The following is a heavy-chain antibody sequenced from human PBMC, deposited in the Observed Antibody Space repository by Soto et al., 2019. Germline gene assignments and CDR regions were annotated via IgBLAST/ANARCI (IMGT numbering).Heavy chain of an antibody. Sequence: GGSLRLSCAASGFTFSSYGMHWVRQAPGKGLEWVVVISYDGSNKYYADSVKGRFTISRDNSKNTLYLQMNSLRAEDTAVYYCASIRGGYYYYGMDVWGQGTTVTVSS. V-gene: IGHV3-30*03. D-gene: IGHD3-10*01. CDR1: GFTFSSYG. CDR3: ASIRGGYYYYGMDV. CDR2: ISYDGSNK. J-gene: IGHJ6*02.